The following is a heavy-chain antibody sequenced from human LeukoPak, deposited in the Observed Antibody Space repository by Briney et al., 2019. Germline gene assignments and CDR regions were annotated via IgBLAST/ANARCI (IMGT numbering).Heavy chain of an antibody. J-gene: IGHJ4*02. CDR3: AKDSGPGSFYPTGDEY. Sequence: GGSLRLSCAASGFTFSNYAMTWVRRAPEKGLKWVSSISDSGGGTHYEDSVKGRFTISRDNSKNTLYLQMNSLRAEDTAVYYCAKDSGPGSFYPTGDEYWGQGILVTVSS. D-gene: IGHD3-10*01. CDR2: ISDSGGGT. CDR1: GFTFSNYA. V-gene: IGHV3-23*01.